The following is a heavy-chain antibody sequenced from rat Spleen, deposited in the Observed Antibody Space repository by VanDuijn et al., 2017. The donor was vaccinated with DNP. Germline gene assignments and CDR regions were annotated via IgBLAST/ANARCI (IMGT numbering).Heavy chain of an antibody. D-gene: IGHD3-8*01. CDR2: ISYDGRDT. J-gene: IGHJ4*01. CDR3: ARHRTIMPYYYAMDA. CDR1: GFTFRNYG. V-gene: IGHV5-29*01. Sequence: EVQLVESGGGLVQPGRSLKLSCAASGFTFRNYGMHWIRQAPTSGLEWVATISYDGRDTYYRDSVKGRFTISRDNAKSTIYLQMDSLRSEDTATYYCARHRTIMPYYYAMDAWGQGASVTVSS.